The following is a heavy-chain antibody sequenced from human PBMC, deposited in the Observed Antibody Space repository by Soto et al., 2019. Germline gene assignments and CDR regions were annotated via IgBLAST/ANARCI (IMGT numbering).Heavy chain of an antibody. Sequence: EVQLVQSGAEVKKPGESLQISCKASGYSFTRNWIGWVRQMSGKGLEWVGIIYPGDSDTAYNPSFQGHVSISVDKSISTAYLQWSSLKASDTAMYYCARHPGRTAVAQGIFDSWGQGTLVTVSS. D-gene: IGHD4-17*01. J-gene: IGHJ4*02. V-gene: IGHV5-51*01. CDR1: GYSFTRNW. CDR3: ARHPGRTAVAQGIFDS. CDR2: IYPGDSDT.